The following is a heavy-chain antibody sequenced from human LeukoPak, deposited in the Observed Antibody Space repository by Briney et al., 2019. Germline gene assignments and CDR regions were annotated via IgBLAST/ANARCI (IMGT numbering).Heavy chain of an antibody. Sequence: GGSLRLSCAASGFTFSSYAMHWVRQAPGKGLEYVSAISSNGGSTYYANSVKGRFTISRDNFKNTLYLQMGSLRAEDMAVYYCARPKYCSSTSCFDFDYWGQGTLVTVSS. J-gene: IGHJ4*02. CDR3: ARPKYCSSTSCFDFDY. D-gene: IGHD2-2*01. CDR1: GFTFSSYA. V-gene: IGHV3-64*01. CDR2: ISSNGGST.